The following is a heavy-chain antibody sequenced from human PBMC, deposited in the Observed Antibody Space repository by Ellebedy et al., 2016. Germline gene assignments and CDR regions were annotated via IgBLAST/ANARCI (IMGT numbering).Heavy chain of an antibody. CDR2: ISYEGSHK. J-gene: IGHJ5*02. CDR1: GFTFSSYA. V-gene: IGHV3-30-3*01. CDR3: ARDSPGDEGSWFDP. D-gene: IGHD2-21*01. Sequence: GESLKTSXVASGFTFSSYAMHWVRQAPGKGLDWVAAISYEGSHKYYADSVKGRFTISRDNAKNLLYLQMNSLRAEDTAVYYCARDSPGDEGSWFDPWGQGTLVTVSS.